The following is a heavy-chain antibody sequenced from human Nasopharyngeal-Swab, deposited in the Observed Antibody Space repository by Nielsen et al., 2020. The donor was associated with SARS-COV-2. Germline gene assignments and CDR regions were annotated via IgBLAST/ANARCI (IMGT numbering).Heavy chain of an antibody. Sequence: GESLKSSGAASGFTYSSYGMHWVRQAPGKGREWVAVISYDGSNKYYADSVKGRFTLSRDNSKNTLYLQMNSLRAEDTAVYYCAKDSQAWLVKSSFWFDPWGQGTLVTVSS. CDR2: ISYDGSNK. CDR3: AKDSQAWLVKSSFWFDP. D-gene: IGHD6-19*01. V-gene: IGHV3-30*18. J-gene: IGHJ5*02. CDR1: GFTYSSYG.